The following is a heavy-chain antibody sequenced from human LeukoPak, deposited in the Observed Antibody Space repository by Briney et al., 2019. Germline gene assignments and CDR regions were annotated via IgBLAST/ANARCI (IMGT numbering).Heavy chain of an antibody. V-gene: IGHV3-48*04. Sequence: PGGSLRLSCAASGFTFSGYSMNWFRQAPGRGLEWVSYISSTSTTIYYADSVKGRFTISRDNAKNSLYLQMNSLRAEDTAVYYCARDPYYGDYVVWGQGTLVTVSS. CDR2: ISSTSTTI. CDR1: GFTFSGYS. D-gene: IGHD4-17*01. CDR3: ARDPYYGDYVV. J-gene: IGHJ4*02.